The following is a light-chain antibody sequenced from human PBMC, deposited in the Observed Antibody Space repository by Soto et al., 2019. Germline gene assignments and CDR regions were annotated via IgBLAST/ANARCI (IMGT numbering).Light chain of an antibody. CDR2: GSS. CDR3: QHYARSVGT. Sequence: EIVLTQSPGTLSLSPGEKATVSCRASQSASSTYFAWYQQKPGQAPSLLIFGSSNRAIRIPHRFSGSGSGTDFTLTISRLDPEDFAVYYCQHYARSVGTFGQGTRVEIK. V-gene: IGKV3-20*01. CDR1: QSASSTY. J-gene: IGKJ1*01.